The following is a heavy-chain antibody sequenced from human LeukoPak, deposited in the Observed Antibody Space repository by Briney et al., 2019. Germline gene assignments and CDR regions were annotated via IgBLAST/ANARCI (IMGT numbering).Heavy chain of an antibody. CDR3: AREGTYYDFWSGYYYFDY. D-gene: IGHD3-3*01. J-gene: IGHJ4*02. CDR2: ISSSGSTI. Sequence: GGSLRLSCAASGFTFSSYEMNWVRQAPGKGLEWVSYISSSGSTIYYADSVKGRFTISRDNAKNSLYLQMNSLRAEDTAVYYCAREGTYYDFWSGYYYFDYWGQGTLVTVSS. CDR1: GFTFSSYE. V-gene: IGHV3-48*03.